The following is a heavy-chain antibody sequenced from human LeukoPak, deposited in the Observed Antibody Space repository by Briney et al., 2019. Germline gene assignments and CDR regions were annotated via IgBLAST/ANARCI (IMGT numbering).Heavy chain of an antibody. Sequence: SETLSLTCTVSGGSISSFYWSWIRQPPGKGLEWIGYIYYRGSTNYNPSLKSRVTISVDTSRNQFSLKLSSVTAADTAVYYCARAQWLDHFDYWGQGTLVTVSS. CDR2: IYYRGST. CDR1: GGSISSFY. CDR3: ARAQWLDHFDY. D-gene: IGHD6-19*01. V-gene: IGHV4-59*01. J-gene: IGHJ4*02.